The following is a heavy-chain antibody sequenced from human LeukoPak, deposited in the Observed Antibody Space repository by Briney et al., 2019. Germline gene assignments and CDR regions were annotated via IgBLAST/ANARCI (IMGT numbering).Heavy chain of an antibody. J-gene: IGHJ6*03. CDR3: AKLGAAGGTYYMDV. V-gene: IGHV3-23*01. D-gene: IGHD6-13*01. CDR2: ISGSGGST. Sequence: PGGSLRLSCAASGFTFSSYAMSWVRQAPGKGLECVSPISGSGGSTSYADSVKGRFTISRDNSKNTLFLQMNRLRADDTAIYYCAKLGAAGGTYYMDVWGRGTTVTVSS. CDR1: GFTFSSYA.